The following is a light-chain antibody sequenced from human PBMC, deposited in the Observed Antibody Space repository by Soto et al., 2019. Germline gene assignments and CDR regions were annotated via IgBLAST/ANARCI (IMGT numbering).Light chain of an antibody. V-gene: IGKV3-20*01. Sequence: LTQSPGALSLSQGERATLSCRASQSVSSSDLAWYQQKPGQAPRLLIYGASSMATGIPDRFSGSGSGTDFTLTISRLEPEDIAGYYCQQYGSPPWTFGEGTKVDNK. CDR3: QQYGSPPWT. J-gene: IGKJ1*01. CDR2: GAS. CDR1: QSVSSSD.